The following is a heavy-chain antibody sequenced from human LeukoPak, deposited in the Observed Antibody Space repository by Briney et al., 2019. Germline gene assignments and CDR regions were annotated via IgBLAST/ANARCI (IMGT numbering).Heavy chain of an antibody. CDR1: GGSISSYY. V-gene: IGHV4-59*01. Sequence: RTSETLSLTCTVSGGSISSYYWSWIRQPPGKGLEWIGYIYYSGSTNYNPSLKSRVTISVDTSKNQFSLNLSSVTAADTAVYYCARESTTAGGYNWFDPCGQGTLVTVSS. J-gene: IGHJ5*02. CDR3: ARESTTAGGYNWFDP. D-gene: IGHD4-11*01. CDR2: IYYSGST.